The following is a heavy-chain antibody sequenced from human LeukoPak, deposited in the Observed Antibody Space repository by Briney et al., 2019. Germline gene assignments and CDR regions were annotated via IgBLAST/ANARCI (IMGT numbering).Heavy chain of an antibody. D-gene: IGHD5-18*01. Sequence: GGSLRLSCAASGFTFSSYSMNWVRQAPGKGLEWVSSISSSSSYIYYAYSVKGRFTISRDNAKNSLYLQMNSLRAEDTAVYYCARVGYSYGYNWFDPWGQGTLVTVSS. J-gene: IGHJ5*02. CDR3: ARVGYSYGYNWFDP. CDR1: GFTFSSYS. V-gene: IGHV3-21*01. CDR2: ISSSSSYI.